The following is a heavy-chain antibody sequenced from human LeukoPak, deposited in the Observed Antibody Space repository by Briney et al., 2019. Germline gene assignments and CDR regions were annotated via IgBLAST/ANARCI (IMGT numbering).Heavy chain of an antibody. Sequence: GGSLRLSCAASGFTFSSYSMNWVRQAPGQGLKWVSYISSSSSTIYYADSVKGRFTISRDNAKNSLYLQMNSLRAEDTAVYYCARGSKRFLEWLLYFDYWGQGTLVTVSS. J-gene: IGHJ4*02. CDR3: ARGSKRFLEWLLYFDY. CDR1: GFTFSSYS. D-gene: IGHD3-3*01. CDR2: ISSSSSTI. V-gene: IGHV3-48*01.